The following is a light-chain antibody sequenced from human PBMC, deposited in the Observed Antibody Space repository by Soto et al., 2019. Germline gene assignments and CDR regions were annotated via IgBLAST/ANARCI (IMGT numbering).Light chain of an antibody. Sequence: QSVLTQPASVSGSPGQSITISCTGTISDISSYNYVSWYQQHAGKAPKLVIFEVTNRPSGVSSRFSGSKSGNTASLTISGLHAEDEADYYCSSYTATTTLVVFGGGPKLTVL. V-gene: IGLV2-14*01. CDR1: ISDISSYNY. CDR3: SSYTATTTLVV. CDR2: EVT. J-gene: IGLJ2*01.